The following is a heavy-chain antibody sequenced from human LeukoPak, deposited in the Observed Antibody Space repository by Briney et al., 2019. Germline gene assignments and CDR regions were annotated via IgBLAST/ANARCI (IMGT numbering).Heavy chain of an antibody. D-gene: IGHD5-12*01. Sequence: HPGGSLRLSWAASGXTFSSYAMSWVRQAPGKGLEWVSAISGSGDVTFYADSVKGRFTISRDNSKNTLYLLVSSLRAEDTAVFYCANIGLLRFAVATAGDYWGQGTLVTVSS. CDR1: GXTFSSYA. CDR3: ANIGLLRFAVATAGDY. CDR2: ISGSGDVT. J-gene: IGHJ4*02. V-gene: IGHV3-23*01.